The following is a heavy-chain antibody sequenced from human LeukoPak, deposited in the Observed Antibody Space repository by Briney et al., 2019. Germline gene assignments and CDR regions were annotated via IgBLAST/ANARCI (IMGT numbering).Heavy chain of an antibody. CDR1: GGSISSYY. D-gene: IGHD2-15*01. CDR2: IYYSGST. CDR3: ARDHCSGGSCVSDY. J-gene: IGHJ4*02. V-gene: IGHV4-59*01. Sequence: SETLSLTCTVSGGSISSYYWSWIRQPPGKGLEWIGYIYYSGSTNYNPSLKSRVTISVDTSKNQFSLKLSSVTAADTAVYYCARDHCSGGSCVSDYWGQGTLVTVSS.